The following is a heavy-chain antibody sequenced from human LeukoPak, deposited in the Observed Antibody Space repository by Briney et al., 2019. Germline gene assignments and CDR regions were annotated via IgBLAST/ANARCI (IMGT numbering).Heavy chain of an antibody. CDR3: AKNALAAGVAHYYDSSGSFDY. D-gene: IGHD3-22*01. Sequence: GGSLRLSCAASGFIFNSFAMSWVRQAPGKGLEWVSTFSGGGSRTSYADSVKGRFTISRDNSKNTLYLRMKSLRAEDTAVYYCAKNALAAGVAHYYDSSGSFDYWGQGTLVTVSS. J-gene: IGHJ4*02. CDR2: FSGGGSRT. V-gene: IGHV3-23*01. CDR1: GFIFNSFA.